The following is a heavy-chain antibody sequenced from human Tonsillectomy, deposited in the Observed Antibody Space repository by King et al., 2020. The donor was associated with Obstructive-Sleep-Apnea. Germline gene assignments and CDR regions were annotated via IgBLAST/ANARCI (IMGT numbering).Heavy chain of an antibody. D-gene: IGHD6-6*01. J-gene: IGHJ4*02. Sequence: MQLQESGPGLVKPSETLSLTCTVSGGSISSSDYYWAWIRQPPGKGLEWIGSIYYSGSTYYNPSLKSRVTISVDTSKIQFSLDLSSVTAADTAVYYCASENHTAYTSSSGGFDYWGQGTLVIVSS. CDR3: ASENHTAYTSSSGGFDY. CDR2: IYYSGST. V-gene: IGHV4-39*07. CDR1: GGSISSSDYY.